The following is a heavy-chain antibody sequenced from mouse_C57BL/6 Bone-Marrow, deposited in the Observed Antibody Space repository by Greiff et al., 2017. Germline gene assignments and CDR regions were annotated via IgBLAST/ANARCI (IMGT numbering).Heavy chain of an antibody. CDR3: ARTNYSNYGYFDY. J-gene: IGHJ2*01. V-gene: IGHV5-17*01. D-gene: IGHD2-5*01. CDR2: ISSGSSTI. Sequence: EVQLQESGGGLVKPGGSLKLSCAASGFTFSDYGMHWVRQAPEKGLEWVAYISSGSSTIYYADTVKGQFTISRDNAKNTLFLQMTSLRSEDTAMYYCARTNYSNYGYFDYGGQGTTLTVSS. CDR1: GFTFSDYG.